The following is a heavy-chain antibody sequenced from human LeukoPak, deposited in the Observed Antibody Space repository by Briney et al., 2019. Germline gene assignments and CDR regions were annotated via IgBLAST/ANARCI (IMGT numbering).Heavy chain of an antibody. D-gene: IGHD3-9*01. V-gene: IGHV3-7*01. CDR1: GFTFSGYG. CDR3: AGGSGYLITS. Sequence: GGSLRLSCAASGFTFSGYGIHWVRQAPGKGLEWLAIIKRDGSEKHYKGSVEGRFTISRDNAKNSLHLQMNSLRAEDTAVYYCAGGSGYLITSWGQGTLVTVSS. CDR2: IKRDGSEK. J-gene: IGHJ5*02.